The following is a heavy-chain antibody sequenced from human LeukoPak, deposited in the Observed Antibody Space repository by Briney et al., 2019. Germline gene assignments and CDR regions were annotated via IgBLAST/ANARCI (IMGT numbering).Heavy chain of an antibody. CDR3: AREAGPGILWFRELSRRRDAFDI. J-gene: IGHJ3*02. D-gene: IGHD3-10*01. Sequence: ASVKVSCKASGYTFTSYDINWVRQATGQGLEWMGWMNPNSGNTGYAQKFQGRVTMTRNTSISTAYMELSSLRSEDTAVYYCAREAGPGILWFRELSRRRDAFDIWGQGTMVTVPS. CDR1: GYTFTSYD. V-gene: IGHV1-8*01. CDR2: MNPNSGNT.